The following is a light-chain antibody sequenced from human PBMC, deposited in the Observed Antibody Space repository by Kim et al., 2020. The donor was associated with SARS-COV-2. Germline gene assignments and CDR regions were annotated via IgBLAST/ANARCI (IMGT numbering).Light chain of an antibody. CDR2: QDS. V-gene: IGLV3-1*01. J-gene: IGLJ3*02. CDR1: KLGDKY. CDR3: QGWDNRTGV. Sequence: VAQGQTASITCSGDKLGDKYACWYQQKPGQSPVLVIDQDSKRHSGIPERFSGCNSGNTATLTISGTQAMDEAEYCCQGWDNRTGVFGGRSQLSVL.